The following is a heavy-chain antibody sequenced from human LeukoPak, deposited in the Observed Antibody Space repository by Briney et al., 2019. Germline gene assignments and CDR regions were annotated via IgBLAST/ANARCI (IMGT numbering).Heavy chain of an antibody. CDR1: GGSISSGGYY. Sequence: PSETLSLTCTVSGGSISSGGYYWSWIRQHPGKGLEWIGYIYYSGSTYYNPSLKSRVTISVDTSKNQFSLKLSSVTAADTAVYYCAREEFTMVRGVIRDNWFDPWGQGTLVTVSS. V-gene: IGHV4-31*03. CDR2: IYYSGST. J-gene: IGHJ5*02. CDR3: AREEFTMVRGVIRDNWFDP. D-gene: IGHD3-10*01.